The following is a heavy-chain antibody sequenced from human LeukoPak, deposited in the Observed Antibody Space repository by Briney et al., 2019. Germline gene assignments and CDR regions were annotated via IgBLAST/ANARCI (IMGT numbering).Heavy chain of an antibody. CDR2: IRSKPNSYAT. J-gene: IGHJ4*02. CDR3: ARIPSYYYGSGMPYYFDY. Sequence: PGGSLKLSCAASGFTFRDSPMHWVRQASGKGLEWVGRIRSKPNSYATGYAASVKGRFTISRDDSINTAYLQMNSLKAEDTAVYYCARIPSYYYGSGMPYYFDYWGQGTLVTVSS. V-gene: IGHV3-73*01. D-gene: IGHD3-10*01. CDR1: GFTFRDSP.